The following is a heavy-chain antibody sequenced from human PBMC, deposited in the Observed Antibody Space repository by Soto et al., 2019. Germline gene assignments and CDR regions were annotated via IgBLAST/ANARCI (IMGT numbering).Heavy chain of an antibody. J-gene: IGHJ6*02. CDR3: ARGPRTIFGVVTINYYGMDV. Sequence: ASVKVSCKASGYTFTSYDINWVRQATGQGLEWMGWTNPNSGNTGYAQKFQGRVTMTRNTSISTAYMELSSLRSEDTAVYYCARGPRTIFGVVTINYYGMDVWGQGTTVTVSS. V-gene: IGHV1-8*01. CDR1: GYTFTSYD. D-gene: IGHD3-3*01. CDR2: TNPNSGNT.